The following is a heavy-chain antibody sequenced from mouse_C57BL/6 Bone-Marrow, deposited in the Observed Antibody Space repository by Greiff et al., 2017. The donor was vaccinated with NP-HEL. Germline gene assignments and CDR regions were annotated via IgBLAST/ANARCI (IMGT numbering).Heavy chain of an antibody. V-gene: IGHV14-4*01. D-gene: IGHD1-1*01. Sequence: EVQLQQSGAELVRPGASVKLSCTASGFNIKDDYMHWVKQRPEQGLEWIGWIDPENGDTEYASKFQGKATITADTSSNTAYLQLSSLTSEDTAVYYCTTHYYGSSLRYWYFDVWGTGTTVTVSS. J-gene: IGHJ1*03. CDR1: GFNIKDDY. CDR3: TTHYYGSSLRYWYFDV. CDR2: IDPENGDT.